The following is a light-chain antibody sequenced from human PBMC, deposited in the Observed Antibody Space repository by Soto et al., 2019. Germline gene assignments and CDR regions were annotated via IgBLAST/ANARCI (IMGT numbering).Light chain of an antibody. CDR1: HSVSSY. Sequence: EIVLTQSPATLSLSPGERATLSCRASHSVSSYLAWYQHKSGQAPRLLIYDASNSATGIPGRFSGSGSGTDFTLTISSLEPEDCAVYYCQQRGTWPRITCGQGTRLEIK. V-gene: IGKV3-11*01. J-gene: IGKJ5*01. CDR3: QQRGTWPRIT. CDR2: DAS.